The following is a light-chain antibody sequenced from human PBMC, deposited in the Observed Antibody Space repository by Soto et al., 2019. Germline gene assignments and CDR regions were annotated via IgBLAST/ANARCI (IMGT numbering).Light chain of an antibody. CDR3: QQYGSSPIT. V-gene: IGKV3-20*01. Sequence: ETVLTQSPATLSVSPGERASLSCRASQSVSSSYIAWYQQKPGQAPRLLIYGASTRATGIPDRFSGCGPGTDLTLRITRLEPEDFAVYYCQQYGSSPITFGQGTRLEI. CDR1: QSVSSSY. CDR2: GAS. J-gene: IGKJ5*01.